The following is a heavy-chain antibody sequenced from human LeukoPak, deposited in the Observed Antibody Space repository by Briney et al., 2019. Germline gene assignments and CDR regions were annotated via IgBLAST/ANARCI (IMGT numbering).Heavy chain of an antibody. CDR2: IYTSGST. CDR1: GGSISSGSYY. V-gene: IGHV4-61*02. Sequence: SETLSLTCTVSGGSISSGSYYWSWIRQPAGKGLEWIGRIYTSGSTNYNPSLKSRVTISVDTSKNQFSLKLSSVTAADTAVYYCARQVVRGVIITAELDYWGQGTLVTVSS. D-gene: IGHD3-10*01. CDR3: ARQVVRGVIITAELDY. J-gene: IGHJ4*02.